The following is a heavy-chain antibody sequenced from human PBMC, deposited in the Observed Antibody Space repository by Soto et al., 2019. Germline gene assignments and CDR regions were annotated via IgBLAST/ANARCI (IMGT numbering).Heavy chain of an antibody. Sequence: WASVKVSFKASGGTFSSYAISWVRQAPGQGLEWVGGIIPIFGTANYAQKFQGRVTITADESTSTAYMELSSLRSEDTAVYYCARDKNLGAPSYYGMDVWGQGTTVTVSS. V-gene: IGHV1-69*13. D-gene: IGHD1-26*01. CDR3: ARDKNLGAPSYYGMDV. CDR2: IIPIFGTA. CDR1: GGTFSSYA. J-gene: IGHJ6*02.